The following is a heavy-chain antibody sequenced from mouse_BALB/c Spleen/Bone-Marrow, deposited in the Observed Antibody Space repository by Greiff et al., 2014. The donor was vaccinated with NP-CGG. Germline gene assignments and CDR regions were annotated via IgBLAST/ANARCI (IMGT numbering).Heavy chain of an antibody. CDR3: ASSGNYEGGAMDY. J-gene: IGHJ4*01. D-gene: IGHD2-1*01. CDR2: IDPANGNT. V-gene: IGHV14-3*02. Sequence: EVQRVESGAELVKPGASVKLSCTASGFNIKDTYMHWVKQRPEQGLEWIGRIDPANGNTKYVPTFQGKATITADTSSNTAYLQLSSPTSEDTAVYYCASSGNYEGGAMDYWGQGISVTVSS. CDR1: GFNIKDTY.